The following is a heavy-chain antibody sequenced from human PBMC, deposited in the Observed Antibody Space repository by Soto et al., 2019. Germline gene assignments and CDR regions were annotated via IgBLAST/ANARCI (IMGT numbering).Heavy chain of an antibody. J-gene: IGHJ4*02. CDR2: ISSSSSYI. CDR3: ARGRSRGSGSYSDY. D-gene: IGHD3-10*01. Sequence: GGSLRLSCAASGFTFSSYSMNWVRQAPGKGLEWVSSISSSSSYIYYADSVKGRFTISRDNAKNSLYLQMNSLRAEDTAVYYCARGRSRGSGSYSDYWGQGTRVTVSS. V-gene: IGHV3-21*01. CDR1: GFTFSSYS.